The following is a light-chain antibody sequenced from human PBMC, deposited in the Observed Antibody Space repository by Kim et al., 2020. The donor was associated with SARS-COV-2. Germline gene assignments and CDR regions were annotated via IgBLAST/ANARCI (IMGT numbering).Light chain of an antibody. CDR1: QSVSQN. Sequence: EIVMTQSPATLSVSPGERVTLSCRASQSVSQNLAWYQQKPGQAPRLLIYGASTRATGIPVRFIGSGSGTAFTLTITSLQSEDSALYYCQQYENWLTFGGGTKVEIK. J-gene: IGKJ4*01. CDR2: GAS. CDR3: QQYENWLT. V-gene: IGKV3-15*01.